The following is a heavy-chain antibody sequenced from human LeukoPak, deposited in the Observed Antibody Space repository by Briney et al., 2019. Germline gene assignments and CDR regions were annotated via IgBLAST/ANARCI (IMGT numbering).Heavy chain of an antibody. CDR2: ISSSSSYI. D-gene: IGHD6-19*01. V-gene: IGHV3-21*01. CDR1: GFTFSSYS. Sequence: PGGSLRLSCAASGFTFSSYSMNWVRQAPGKGLEWVSSISSSSSYIYYADSVKGRFTISRDNAKNSLYLQMNSLRAEDTAVYYCARVHSGYSSGWYRDAFHIWGQGTMVTVSS. J-gene: IGHJ3*02. CDR3: ARVHSGYSSGWYRDAFHI.